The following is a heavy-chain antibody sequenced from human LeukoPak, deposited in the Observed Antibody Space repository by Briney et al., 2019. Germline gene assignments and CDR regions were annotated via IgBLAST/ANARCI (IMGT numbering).Heavy chain of an antibody. CDR3: ARKAPYCGGGCQIDY. D-gene: IGHD2-21*02. CDR2: INTDGRST. CDR1: GFTFSSYW. V-gene: IGHV3-74*01. J-gene: IGHJ4*02. Sequence: GGSLRLSCAASGFTFSSYWMHWVRQTPGKGLVWVSRINTDGRSTSHADSVKGRFTISRDNAKNTLYLQMNSLRAEDTAVYYCARKAPYCGGGCQIDYWGQGTLVTVSS.